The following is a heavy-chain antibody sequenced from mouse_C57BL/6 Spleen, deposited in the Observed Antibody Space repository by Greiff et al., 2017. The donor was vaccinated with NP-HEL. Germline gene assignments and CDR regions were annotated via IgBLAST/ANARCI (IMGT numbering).Heavy chain of an antibody. J-gene: IGHJ3*01. V-gene: IGHV5-4*01. Sequence: DVMLVESGGGLVKPGGSLKLSCAASGFTFSSYAMSWVRQTPEKRLEWVATISDGGSYTYYPDNVKGRFTISRDNAKNNLYLQMSHLKSEDTAMYYCARDGGYDEEAWFAYWGQGTLVTVSA. CDR2: ISDGGSYT. CDR3: ARDGGYDEEAWFAY. CDR1: GFTFSSYA. D-gene: IGHD2-2*01.